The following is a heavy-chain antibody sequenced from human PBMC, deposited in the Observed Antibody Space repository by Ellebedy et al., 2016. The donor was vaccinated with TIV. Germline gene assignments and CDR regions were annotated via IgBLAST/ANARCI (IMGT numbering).Heavy chain of an antibody. CDR3: AREPGYSHDASKYGSDG. CDR2: ITSTTNNI. J-gene: IGHJ6*02. V-gene: IGHV3-48*01. CDR1: GFTFSLYS. D-gene: IGHD5-18*01. Sequence: GESLKIPCAASGFTFSLYSMNWVRQAPGKGLGWIAYITSTTNNIYYGDSVKGRFTISRDNAENSLFLQMNSLRADDTAIYYCAREPGYSHDASKYGSDGWGQGTTVTVSS.